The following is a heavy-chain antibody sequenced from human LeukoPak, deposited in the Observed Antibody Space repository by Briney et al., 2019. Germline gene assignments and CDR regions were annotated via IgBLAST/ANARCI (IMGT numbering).Heavy chain of an antibody. CDR3: ARHYTKGHTIFGVVTFDP. Sequence: SETLSLTCTVSGGSISSSSYYWGWIRQPPGTGLEWIGSIYYSGSTYYNPSLKSRVTISVDTSKNQFSLKLSSVTAADTAVYYCARHYTKGHTIFGVVTFDPWGQGTLVTVSS. D-gene: IGHD3-3*01. CDR1: GGSISSSSYY. CDR2: IYYSGST. V-gene: IGHV4-39*01. J-gene: IGHJ5*02.